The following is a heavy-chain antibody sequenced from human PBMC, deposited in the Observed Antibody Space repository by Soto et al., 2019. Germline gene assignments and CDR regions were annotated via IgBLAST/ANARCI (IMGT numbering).Heavy chain of an antibody. J-gene: IGHJ3*02. CDR3: AAVSGITGTTTAFDI. V-gene: IGHV1-58*02. Sequence: SVKVSCKASGFTFTSSAMQWVRQARGQRLEWIGWIVVGSGNTNYAQKFQERVTITRDMSTSTAYMELSSLRSEDTAVYYCAAVSGITGTTTAFDIWGQGTMVTVSS. CDR2: IVVGSGNT. D-gene: IGHD1-20*01. CDR1: GFTFTSSA.